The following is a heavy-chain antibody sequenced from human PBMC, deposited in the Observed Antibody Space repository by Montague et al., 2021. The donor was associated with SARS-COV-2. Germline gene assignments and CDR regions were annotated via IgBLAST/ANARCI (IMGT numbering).Heavy chain of an antibody. D-gene: IGHD3-10*01. CDR3: AKDGEALAWGTFDI. CDR1: RGSFSDYY. CDR2: VDYSGLT. V-gene: IGHV4-34*01. J-gene: IGHJ3*02. Sequence: SETLSLTCAVYRGSFSDYYWTWIRQSPEKGLEWIGSVDYSGLTFYNPSLESRVTISVDTSKKQFSLKVNSVTAADTAVYYCAKDGEALAWGTFDIWGQGTMVIVSS.